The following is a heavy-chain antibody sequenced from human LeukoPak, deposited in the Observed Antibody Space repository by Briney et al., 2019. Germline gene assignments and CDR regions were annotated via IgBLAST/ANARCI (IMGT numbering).Heavy chain of an antibody. CDR2: INWNGGST. D-gene: IGHD1-26*01. J-gene: IGHJ4*02. V-gene: IGHV3-20*04. CDR3: ASGGIYYGAAFDF. Sequence: TVGSLRLSRAASGFTFDDYVMSWVRQAPGKGLEWVSGINWNGGSTGYADSVKGRFTISRDNAKNSLYLQMNSLRAEDTALYYCASGGIYYGAAFDFWGQGTLVTVSS. CDR1: GFTFDDYV.